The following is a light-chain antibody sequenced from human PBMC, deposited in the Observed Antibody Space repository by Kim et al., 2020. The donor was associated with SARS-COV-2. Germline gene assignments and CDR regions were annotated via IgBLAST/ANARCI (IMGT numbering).Light chain of an antibody. CDR2: DAS. Sequence: SPGERATLSCRASESVSSYLAWYQQKPGQAPRLLIYDASNRATGIPARFSGSGSGTDFTLSISSVEPEDFAVYYCQQRLSWPMYTFGQGTKLEI. CDR1: ESVSSY. V-gene: IGKV3-11*01. CDR3: QQRLSWPMYT. J-gene: IGKJ2*01.